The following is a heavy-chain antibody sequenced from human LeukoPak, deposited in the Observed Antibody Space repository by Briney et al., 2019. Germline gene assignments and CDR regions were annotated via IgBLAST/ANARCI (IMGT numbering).Heavy chain of an antibody. CDR2: ISYDGSNK. J-gene: IGHJ4*02. CDR1: GFTFSSYA. Sequence: GGSLRLSCAASGFTFSSYAMHWVRQAPGKGLEWVAVISYDGSNKYYADSVKGRSTISRDNSKNTLYLQMNSLRAEDTAVYYCARDLRRGDSSSLGYWGQGTLVTVSS. V-gene: IGHV3-30-3*01. CDR3: ARDLRRGDSSSLGY. D-gene: IGHD6-13*01.